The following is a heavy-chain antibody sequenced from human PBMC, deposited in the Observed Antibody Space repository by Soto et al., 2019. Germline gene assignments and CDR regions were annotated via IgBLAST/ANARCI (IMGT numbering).Heavy chain of an antibody. CDR1: GGSISSGGYY. J-gene: IGHJ5*02. Sequence: TLSLTCTVSGGSISSGGYYGSWIRQHPGKGLEWIGYIYYSGSTYYNPSLKSRVTISVDTSKNQFSLKLSSVTAADTAVYYCARDRVREHWFDPWGQGTLVTVSS. CDR3: ARDRVREHWFDP. V-gene: IGHV4-31*03. CDR2: IYYSGST. D-gene: IGHD6-13*01.